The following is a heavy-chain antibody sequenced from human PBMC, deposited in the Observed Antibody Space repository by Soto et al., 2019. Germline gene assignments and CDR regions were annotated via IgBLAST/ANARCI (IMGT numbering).Heavy chain of an antibody. J-gene: IGHJ4*02. V-gene: IGHV2-5*02. CDR1: GFSLSTRGVG. Sequence: QITLKASGPTLVKPTQTLTLTCTFSGFSLSTRGVGVGLIRQPPGKALEWLALIYWDADNRYSPSLKTRLTITKDTSNNQVVLTMINMDPVDTATYSCAHIGVSRWFDFCGQGTLVTVT. D-gene: IGHD6-13*01. CDR3: AHIGVSRWFDF. CDR2: IYWDADN.